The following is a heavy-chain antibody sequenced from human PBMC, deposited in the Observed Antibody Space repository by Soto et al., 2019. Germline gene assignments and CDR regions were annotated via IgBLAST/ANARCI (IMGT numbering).Heavy chain of an antibody. J-gene: IGHJ4*02. D-gene: IGHD3-9*01. CDR1: GGSISSSSYY. CDR2: IYYSGST. Sequence: QLQLQESGPGLVKPSETLSLTCTVSGGSISSSSYYWGWIRQPPGKGLEWIGSIYYSGSTYYNPSLKSRVTISVDTSKNQFSLKLSSVTAADTAVYYCARRESYDILTGYYHFDYWGQGTLVTVSS. CDR3: ARRESYDILTGYYHFDY. V-gene: IGHV4-39*01.